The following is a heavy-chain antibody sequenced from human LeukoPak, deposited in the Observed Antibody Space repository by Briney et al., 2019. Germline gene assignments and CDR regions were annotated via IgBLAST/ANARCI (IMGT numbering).Heavy chain of an antibody. CDR2: IYYSGST. CDR3: ARGGMDTRRGGYFDY. CDR1: GGSISSSSYY. D-gene: IGHD5-18*01. V-gene: IGHV4-39*07. J-gene: IGHJ4*02. Sequence: SQTLSLTCPVSGGSISSSSYYWGWIRQPPGKGLEWIGSIYYSGSTYFNPSLKSRVTVSVDTSKCQFSLRLDSMTAADTAVYYCARGGMDTRRGGYFDYWGQGILVTVSS.